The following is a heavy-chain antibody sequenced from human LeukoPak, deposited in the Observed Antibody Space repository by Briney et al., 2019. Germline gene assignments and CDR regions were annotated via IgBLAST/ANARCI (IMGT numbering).Heavy chain of an antibody. CDR3: ARSVTGDSPTPYYFDY. CDR2: IIPIFGTA. D-gene: IGHD7-27*01. J-gene: IGHJ4*02. CDR1: GGTFSSYA. Sequence: GASVKVSCKASGGTFSSYAISWVRQAPGQGLEWMGGIIPIFGTANYAQKFQGRVTITADESTSTAYMELSSLRSEDTAVYYCARSVTGDSPTPYYFDYWGQGTLVTVSS. V-gene: IGHV1-69*13.